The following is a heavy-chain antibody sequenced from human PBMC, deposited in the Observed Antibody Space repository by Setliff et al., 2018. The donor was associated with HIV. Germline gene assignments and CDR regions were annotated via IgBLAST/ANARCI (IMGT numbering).Heavy chain of an antibody. J-gene: IGHJ4*02. D-gene: IGHD3-3*01. V-gene: IGHV4-34*01. Sequence: SETLSLTCAVYDGSFSGYYWSWIRQPPGKGLEWIGEINHSGSTYYKPSLKSRVTISVDTSKNQFSLRLSSVAAGDTAVYYCARSIVPVASGYYYFEYWGQGTLVTVSS. CDR3: ARSIVPVASGYYYFEY. CDR1: DGSFSGYY. CDR2: INHSGST.